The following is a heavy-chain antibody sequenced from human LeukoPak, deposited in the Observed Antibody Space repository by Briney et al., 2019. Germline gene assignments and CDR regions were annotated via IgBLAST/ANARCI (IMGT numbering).Heavy chain of an antibody. Sequence: PGGSLRLSCATSGFTFSYYWMNWVRQAPGKGLEWVANIKQDGSEKYYVDSVKGRFTISRDNAEKSVYLQTNSLRAEDTAVYYCAREPSAAGYSDAFDYWGQGALVTVSS. CDR1: GFTFSYYW. D-gene: IGHD5-18*01. J-gene: IGHJ4*02. CDR3: AREPSAAGYSDAFDY. CDR2: IKQDGSEK. V-gene: IGHV3-7*03.